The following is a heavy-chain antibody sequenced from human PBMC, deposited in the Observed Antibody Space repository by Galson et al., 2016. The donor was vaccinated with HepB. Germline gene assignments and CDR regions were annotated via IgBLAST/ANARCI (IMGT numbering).Heavy chain of an antibody. V-gene: IGHV2-5*02. CDR1: GFSLSSSGVG. J-gene: IGHJ5*02. CDR2: IYWDDDK. D-gene: IGHD2-21*02. Sequence: PALVKPTQTLTLTCTFSGFSLSSSGVGVGWIRQPPGKALEWLALIYWDDDKRYSPSLKSRLTPTKDTSKNQVVLTMTNMDPVDTATYCCARETLGYCGGDCYSGGWFDPWGQGTLVTVSS. CDR3: ARETLGYCGGDCYSGGWFDP.